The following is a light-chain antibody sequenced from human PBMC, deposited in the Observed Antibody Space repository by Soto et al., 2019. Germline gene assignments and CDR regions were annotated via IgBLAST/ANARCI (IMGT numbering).Light chain of an antibody. CDR3: QQSYSTPWT. J-gene: IGKJ1*01. V-gene: IGKV1-39*01. CDR1: QSISTS. CDR2: AAS. Sequence: DIQMTQSPSSLSASVGDRVTITCRASQSISTSLNWYQQKPGKAPKLLIYAASSLQSGVPSRFSGSGSGTDFTLTISSLQPEDFATYYCQQSYSTPWTFGQGTKVEFK.